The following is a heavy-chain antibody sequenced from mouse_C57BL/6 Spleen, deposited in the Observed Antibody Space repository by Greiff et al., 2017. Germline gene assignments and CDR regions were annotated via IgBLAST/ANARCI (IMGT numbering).Heavy chain of an antibody. D-gene: IGHD1-1*01. V-gene: IGHV14-4*01. CDR2: IDPENGDT. CDR1: GFNIKDDY. CDR3: TTRTTVGATRAY. J-gene: IGHJ3*01. Sequence: VQLQQSGAELVRPGASVKLSCTASGFNIKDDYMHWVKQRPEQGLEWIGWIDPENGDTDYDPKFQGKATITADTSSNTAYLQLRSLTSEDTAVYYCTTRTTVGATRAYWGQGTLVTVSA.